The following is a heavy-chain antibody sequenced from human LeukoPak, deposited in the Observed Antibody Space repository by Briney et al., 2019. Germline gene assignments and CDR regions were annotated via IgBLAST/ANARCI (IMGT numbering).Heavy chain of an antibody. V-gene: IGHV3-21*01. CDR2: ISSSISYI. D-gene: IGHD6-6*01. CDR3: AREVRSSSSH. J-gene: IGHJ4*02. CDR1: GFTFSIYS. Sequence: GGSLRLSCAASGFTFSIYSMNWVRQAPGKGLEWVSSISSSISYIYYADSVKGRFTISRDNAKNSLYLQMNSLRAEDTAVYYCAREVRSSSSHWGQGTLVTVSS.